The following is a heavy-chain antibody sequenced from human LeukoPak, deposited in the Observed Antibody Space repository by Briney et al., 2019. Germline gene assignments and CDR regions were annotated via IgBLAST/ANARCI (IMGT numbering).Heavy chain of an antibody. CDR3: ARGHMVRGPGWNMDV. Sequence: SQTLSLTCALSGDSVSSNSAAWNWITHSPSRGLEWLGRTYYRSKWYNAYAVSVKSRINITPDTSKNQFSLQLNSVTPEDTAVYYCARGHMVRGPGWNMDVWGKGTTVTVSS. J-gene: IGHJ6*04. V-gene: IGHV6-1*01. D-gene: IGHD3-10*01. CDR2: TYYRSKWYN. CDR1: GDSVSSNSAA.